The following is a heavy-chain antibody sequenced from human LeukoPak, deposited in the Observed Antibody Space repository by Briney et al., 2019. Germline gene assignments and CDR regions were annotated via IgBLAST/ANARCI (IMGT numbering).Heavy chain of an antibody. D-gene: IGHD3-22*01. CDR2: ISSSGSTI. Sequence: GGSLRLSCAASGFTFSSYDINWVRQAPGKGLEWVSYISSSGSTIYYADSVKGRFTISRDNAKNSLYLQMNSLRAEDTAVYYCARVGYDSSGYPLDFDYWGQGTLVTVSS. V-gene: IGHV3-48*03. CDR3: ARVGYDSSGYPLDFDY. J-gene: IGHJ4*02. CDR1: GFTFSSYD.